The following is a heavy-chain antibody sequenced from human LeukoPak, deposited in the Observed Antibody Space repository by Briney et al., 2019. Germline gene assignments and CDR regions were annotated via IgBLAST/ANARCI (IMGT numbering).Heavy chain of an antibody. V-gene: IGHV1-2*02. D-gene: IGHD3-9*01. CDR3: AGGYYDILTGYATNFDY. Sequence: ASVKVSCKASGYTFTDYYMHWVRQAPGQGLEWMGWINPNSGGSNYAQKFQDRVTMTRDTSISTAYMELSRPRSDDTAVYYCAGGYYDILTGYATNFDYWGQGTLVTVS. CDR2: INPNSGGS. CDR1: GYTFTDYY. J-gene: IGHJ4*02.